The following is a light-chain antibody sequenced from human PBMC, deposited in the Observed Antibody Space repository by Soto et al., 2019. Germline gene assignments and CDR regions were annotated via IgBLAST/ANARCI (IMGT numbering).Light chain of an antibody. V-gene: IGLV2-8*01. CDR1: SSDVGAYKY. J-gene: IGLJ3*02. Sequence: QSVLTQPPSASGSPGQSVTISCTGTSSDVGAYKYVSWYQQYPGQAPKLMIYEVTKRTSGVPDRFSGSKSGNTASLTVSGLQAEDEADYYCTSYVGNDIWVFGGGTKLTVL. CDR3: TSYVGNDIWV. CDR2: EVT.